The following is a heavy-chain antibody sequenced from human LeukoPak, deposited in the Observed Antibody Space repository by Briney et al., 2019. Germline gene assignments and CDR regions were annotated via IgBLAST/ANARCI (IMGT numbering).Heavy chain of an antibody. CDR1: GYSFSAYW. Sequence: GESLKISCKGSGYSFSAYWNGWVLQMPGKGLEWMGIIFPGDSDTRYGPSFQGQVTISADKSITTAYLHWSSLKAWDTAMYYWARRQSYGETFDYWGQGTLVTVSS. CDR2: IFPGDSDT. J-gene: IGHJ4*02. D-gene: IGHD4-17*01. V-gene: IGHV5-51*01. CDR3: ARRQSYGETFDY.